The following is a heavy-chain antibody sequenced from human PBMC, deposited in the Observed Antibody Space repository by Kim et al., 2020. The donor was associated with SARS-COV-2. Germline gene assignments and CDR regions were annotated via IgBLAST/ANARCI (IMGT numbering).Heavy chain of an antibody. Sequence: GGSLRLSCAASGFTFSSYGMHWVRQAPGKGLEWVAVISYDGSNKYYADSVKGRFTISRDNSKNTLYLQMNSLRAEDTAAYYCARDQSAGYSSSWNDYWGQGTLVTVSS. V-gene: IGHV3-33*05. CDR1: GFTFSSYG. CDR2: ISYDGSNK. CDR3: ARDQSAGYSSSWNDY. D-gene: IGHD6-13*01. J-gene: IGHJ4*02.